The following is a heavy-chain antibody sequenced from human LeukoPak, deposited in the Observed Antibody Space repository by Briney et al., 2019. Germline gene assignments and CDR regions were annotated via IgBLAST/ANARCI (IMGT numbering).Heavy chain of an antibody. Sequence: PGGSLRLSCAASGFTFDNYAMTWVRQAPGRGLEWISTISGSGYTTYYADSVKGRFTISRDNSKDTLSLQMNSLTAQDTAVYYCTRCPSSTSRYGILLDYWGQGTLVTVSS. CDR2: ISGSGYTT. V-gene: IGHV3-23*01. CDR3: TRCPSSTSRYGILLDY. J-gene: IGHJ4*02. CDR1: GFTFDNYA. D-gene: IGHD2-2*01.